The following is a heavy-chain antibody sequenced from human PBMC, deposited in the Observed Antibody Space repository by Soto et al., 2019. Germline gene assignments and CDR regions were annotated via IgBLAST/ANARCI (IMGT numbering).Heavy chain of an antibody. CDR3: ARKVSGSTGRPDLWYFDL. CDR2: ISGGGDAT. CDR1: GFTFSGYA. D-gene: IGHD3-10*01. V-gene: IGHV3-23*01. Sequence: EVQLLDSGGGLVQPGGSLRLSCAASGFTFSGYALTWVRQAPGKGLEWVSAISGGGDATFYADSVKGRFTFSRDNSKNTLYLQMNTLRAEDTAVYYCARKVSGSTGRPDLWYFDLWGRGTLVTVSS. J-gene: IGHJ2*01.